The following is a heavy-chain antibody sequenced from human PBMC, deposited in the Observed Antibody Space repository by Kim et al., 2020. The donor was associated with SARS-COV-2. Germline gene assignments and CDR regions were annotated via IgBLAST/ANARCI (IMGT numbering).Heavy chain of an antibody. CDR2: GNGNT. V-gene: IGHV1-3*01. J-gene: IGHJ4*02. Sequence: GNGNTLYSQKVQDRVTFTPDTSASTAYMELSFLRSEDSAVYYCLGGFYFDYWGQGTLVTVSS. CDR3: LGGFYFDY. D-gene: IGHD3-16*01.